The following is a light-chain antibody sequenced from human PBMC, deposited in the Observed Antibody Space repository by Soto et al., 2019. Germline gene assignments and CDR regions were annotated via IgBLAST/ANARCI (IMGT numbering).Light chain of an antibody. J-gene: IGLJ1*01. V-gene: IGLV2-11*01. CDR1: SIDVGDSDF. CDR2: VVT. Sequence: SVLTHPRSVSGSPGQSVTIPCTGTSIDVGDSDFVSWYQQHPGKAPTLMIYVVTKPPSGVPDRFSGSKSGNTASLTISGLQDEDEADYYCSSFAATHTYIFGTGTKVTVL. CDR3: SSFAATHTYI.